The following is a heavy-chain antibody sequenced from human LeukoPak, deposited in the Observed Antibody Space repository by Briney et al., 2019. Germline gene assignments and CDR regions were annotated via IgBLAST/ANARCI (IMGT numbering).Heavy chain of an antibody. CDR3: ARVGDCSSTSCFLTDY. J-gene: IGHJ4*02. CDR1: GYTFTGYY. V-gene: IGHV1-2*02. Sequence: GASVKVSCKASGYTFTGYYMHWVRQAPGQGLEWMGWISPNSGGTNYAQKFQGRVTMTRDTSISTAYMELSRLRSDDTAVYYCARVGDCSSTSCFLTDYWGQGTLVTVSS. D-gene: IGHD2-2*01. CDR2: ISPNSGGT.